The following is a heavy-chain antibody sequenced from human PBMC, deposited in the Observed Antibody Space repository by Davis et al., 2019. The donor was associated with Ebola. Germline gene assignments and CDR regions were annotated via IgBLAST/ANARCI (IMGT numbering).Heavy chain of an antibody. J-gene: IGHJ4*02. D-gene: IGHD5-18*01. Sequence: LRLSCTVSGGSISSGDYYWSWIRQPPGKGLEWIGYIYYSGSTYYNPSLKSRVTISVDTSKNQFSLKLSSVTAADTAVYYCARDPGYSYGPRGFDYWGQGTLVTVSS. V-gene: IGHV4-30-4*01. CDR3: ARDPGYSYGPRGFDY. CDR1: GGSISSGDYY. CDR2: IYYSGST.